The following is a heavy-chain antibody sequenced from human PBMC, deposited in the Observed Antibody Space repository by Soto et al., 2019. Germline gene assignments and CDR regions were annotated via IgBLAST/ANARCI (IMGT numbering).Heavy chain of an antibody. Sequence: GGSLRLSCAASGFTVSSNYMSWVRQAPGKGLEWASVIYSGSSTYYADSVKGRFTISRDNSKNTLYLQMNSLRAEDTAVYYCARDRAHYYYDSSGYYQDSYYYYGMDGWGQGTTVTISS. J-gene: IGHJ6*02. D-gene: IGHD3-22*01. V-gene: IGHV3-53*01. CDR1: GFTVSSNY. CDR3: ARDRAHYYYDSSGYYQDSYYYYGMDG. CDR2: IYSGSST.